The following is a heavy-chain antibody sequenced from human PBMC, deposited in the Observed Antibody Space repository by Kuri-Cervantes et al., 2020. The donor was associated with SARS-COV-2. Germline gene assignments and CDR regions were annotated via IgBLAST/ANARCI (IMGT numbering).Heavy chain of an antibody. D-gene: IGHD2-15*01. CDR1: GASISSDY. CDR3: ANGRVAATQPLGY. V-gene: IGHV4-59*01. J-gene: IGHJ4*02. Sequence: SETLSLTCTVSGASISSDYWSWIRQSPGKGLEWIGYIYYIGSTNYNPSLKSRVTISVDRSKNQFSLKLSSVTAADTAVYYCANGRVAATQPLGYWGQGTLVTVSS. CDR2: IYYIGST.